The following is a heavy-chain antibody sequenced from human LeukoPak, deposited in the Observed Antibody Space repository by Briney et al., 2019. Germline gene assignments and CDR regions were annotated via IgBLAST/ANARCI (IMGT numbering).Heavy chain of an antibody. D-gene: IGHD6-13*01. CDR3: ARVLGSSWSDDAFDI. Sequence: SGTLSLTCAVSGGSISSSNWWSWVRQPPGKGLEWIGEIYHSGSTNYNPSLKSRVTISVDKSKNQFSLKLSSVTAADTAVYYCARVLGSSWSDDAFDIWGQGAMVTVSS. CDR2: IYHSGST. V-gene: IGHV4-4*02. J-gene: IGHJ3*02. CDR1: GGSISSSNW.